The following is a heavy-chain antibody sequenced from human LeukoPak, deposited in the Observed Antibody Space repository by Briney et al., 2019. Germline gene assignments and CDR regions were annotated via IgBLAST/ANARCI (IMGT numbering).Heavy chain of an antibody. CDR1: GGTFSNYA. CDR3: ARDSGSRGVNLLWY. CDR2: IIPIFGTA. D-gene: IGHD3-10*01. J-gene: IGHJ4*02. V-gene: IGHV1-69*01. Sequence: SVKVSCKASGGTFSNYAISWVRQAPGQGLEWMGGIIPIFGTANYAQKFQGRVTITADESTSTAYMELGSLTSEDTAVYYCARDSGSRGVNLLWYWGQGTLVTVSS.